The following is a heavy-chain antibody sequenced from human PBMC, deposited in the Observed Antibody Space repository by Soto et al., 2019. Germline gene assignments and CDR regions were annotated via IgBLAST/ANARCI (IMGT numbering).Heavy chain of an antibody. Sequence: ASVKVSCKAPADTFTSYYIHWVRQAPGHGLEWMGIINPNGGSTRFAQTFQGRITMTTDTSTSTAYMELRSLRSDDTAVYYCARFAGYSYGYLTYYYGMDVWGQGTTVTVSS. CDR2: INPNGGST. CDR3: ARFAGYSYGYLTYYYGMDV. CDR1: ADTFTSYY. D-gene: IGHD5-18*01. V-gene: IGHV1-46*01. J-gene: IGHJ6*02.